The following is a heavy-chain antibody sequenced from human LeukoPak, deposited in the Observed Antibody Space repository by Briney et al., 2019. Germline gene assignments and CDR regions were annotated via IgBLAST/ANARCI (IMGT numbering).Heavy chain of an antibody. CDR1: GYTFTGYY. CDR2: INPNSGGT. J-gene: IGHJ3*02. CDR3: ARAYYYDSSGILYAFDI. V-gene: IGHV1-2*02. Sequence: ASVKVSCKASGYTFTGYYMHWVRQAPGQGLEWMGWINPNSGGTNYAQKFQGRVTMTRDTSISTAYMELSRLRSDDTAVYYCARAYYYDSSGILYAFDIWGQGTMVTVSS. D-gene: IGHD3-22*01.